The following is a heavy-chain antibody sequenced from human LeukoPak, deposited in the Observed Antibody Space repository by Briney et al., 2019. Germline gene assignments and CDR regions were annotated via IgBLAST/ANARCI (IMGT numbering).Heavy chain of an antibody. CDR1: GHTFTNSC. CDR2: IYPGDADT. D-gene: IGHD3-22*01. V-gene: IGHV5-51*01. Sequence: GESLTISCAASGHTFTNSCIAWVRQKPGKGPQWMGLIYPGDADTRYNPSFQGQVIISADKSISTAYLQWSSLKASDTAMYYCARHKDYYDSSGYYWVAFDIWGQGTMVTVSS. J-gene: IGHJ3*02. CDR3: ARHKDYYDSSGYYWVAFDI.